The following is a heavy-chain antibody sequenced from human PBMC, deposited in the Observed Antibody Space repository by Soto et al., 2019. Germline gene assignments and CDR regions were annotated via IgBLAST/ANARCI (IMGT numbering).Heavy chain of an antibody. CDR2: IYNSGST. CDR3: ARVAMDSSGYYYDY. V-gene: IGHV4-59*01. Sequence: PSETLSLTCTVSGDSISNYYWNWVRQPPGRGLEWIGQIYNSGSTIYNPSLRSRVTISVDTSKNQFSLKLSSVTAADTAVYYCARVAMDSSGYYYDYWGQGTLVTVSS. CDR1: GDSISNYY. D-gene: IGHD3-22*01. J-gene: IGHJ4*02.